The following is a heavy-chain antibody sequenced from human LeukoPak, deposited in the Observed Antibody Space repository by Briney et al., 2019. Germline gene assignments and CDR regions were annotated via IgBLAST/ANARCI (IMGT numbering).Heavy chain of an antibody. D-gene: IGHD1-14*01. Sequence: WVSAISGSGGSTYYADSVKGRFTIPRDNSKNTLYLQMNSLRAEDTAVYYCAKARNLNYFDYWGQGTLVTVSS. CDR3: AKARNLNYFDY. J-gene: IGHJ4*02. CDR2: ISGSGGST. V-gene: IGHV3-23*01.